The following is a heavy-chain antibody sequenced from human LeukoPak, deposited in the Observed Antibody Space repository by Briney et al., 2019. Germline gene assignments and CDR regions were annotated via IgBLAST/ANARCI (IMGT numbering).Heavy chain of an antibody. V-gene: IGHV3-30*02. D-gene: IGHD5-12*01. J-gene: IGHJ3*02. CDR2: IRYDGSNK. Sequence: GGSLRLSCAASGFTFSSYWMSWVRQAPGKGLEWVAFIRYDGSNKYYADSVKGRFTISRDNSKNTLYLQMNSLRAEDTALYYCAKDQRYSGYDSAFDIWGQGTMVTVSS. CDR3: AKDQRYSGYDSAFDI. CDR1: GFTFSSYW.